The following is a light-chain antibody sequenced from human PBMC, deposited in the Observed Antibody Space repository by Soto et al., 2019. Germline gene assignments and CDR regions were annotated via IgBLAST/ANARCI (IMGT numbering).Light chain of an antibody. CDR1: QSISSY. CDR2: AAS. J-gene: IGKJ5*01. V-gene: IGKV1-39*01. Sequence: DIQMTQSPSSLSASVGDTFTLTCRASQSISSYLNWYQQKPGKAPKLLIYAASSLQSGVPSRFSGSGSVTDFTLTISSLQPEDFATYYCQQSYSTLRFGQGTRLEIK. CDR3: QQSYSTLR.